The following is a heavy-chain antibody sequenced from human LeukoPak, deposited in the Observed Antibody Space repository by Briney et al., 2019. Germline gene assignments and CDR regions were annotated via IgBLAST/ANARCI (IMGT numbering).Heavy chain of an antibody. CDR1: GFTVSSNY. CDR2: IYSGGST. J-gene: IGHJ4*02. D-gene: IGHD5-12*01. CDR3: ARDWLRLGY. V-gene: IGHV3-66*01. Sequence: PGGSLRLSCAASGFTVSSNYMSWVRQAPGKGLKWVSVIYSGGSTYYADSVKGRFTISRDNAKNSLHLQMNNLRAEDTAVYYCARDWLRLGYWGQGTLVTVSS.